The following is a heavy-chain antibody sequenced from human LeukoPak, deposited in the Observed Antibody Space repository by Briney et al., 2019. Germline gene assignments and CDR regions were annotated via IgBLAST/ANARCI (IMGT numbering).Heavy chain of an antibody. CDR3: ARGSIQLWVLTQIDY. J-gene: IGHJ4*02. CDR2: ISYDGSNK. CDR1: GFTFSSYA. Sequence: GRSLRLSCAASGFTFSSYAMHWVRQAPGKGLEWVAVISYDGSNKYYADSVKGRFTISRDNSKNTLYLQMNSPRAEDTAVYYCARGSIQLWVLTQIDYWGQGTLVTVSS. V-gene: IGHV3-30*04. D-gene: IGHD5-18*01.